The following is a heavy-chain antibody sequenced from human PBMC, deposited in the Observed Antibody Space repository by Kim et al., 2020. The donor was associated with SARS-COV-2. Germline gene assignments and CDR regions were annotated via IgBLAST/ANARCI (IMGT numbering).Heavy chain of an antibody. CDR3: ARSGYSSSWYTVD. CDR1: GGSISSGSYY. J-gene: IGHJ4*02. V-gene: IGHV4-61*02. CDR2: IYTSGST. D-gene: IGHD6-13*01. Sequence: SETLSLTCTVSGGSISSGSYYWSWIRQPAGKGLEWIGRIYTSGSTNYNPSLKSRVTISVDTSKNQFSLKLSSVTAADTAVYYCARSGYSSSWYTVDWGQGNLVTVSS.